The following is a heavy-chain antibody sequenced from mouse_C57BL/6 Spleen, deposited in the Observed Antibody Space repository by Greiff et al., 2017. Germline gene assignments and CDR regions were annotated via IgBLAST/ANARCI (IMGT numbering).Heavy chain of an antibody. CDR3: ARWVVTYYFDD. D-gene: IGHD1-1*02. CDR1: GYTFTSYG. Sequence: VKLMESGAELARPGASVKLSCKASGYTFTSYGISWVKQRTGQGLEWIGEIYPRSGNTYYNEKFKGKATLTADKSSSTAYMELRSLTSEDSAVYFCARWVVTYYFDDWGQGTTLTVSS. CDR2: IYPRSGNT. V-gene: IGHV1-81*01. J-gene: IGHJ2*01.